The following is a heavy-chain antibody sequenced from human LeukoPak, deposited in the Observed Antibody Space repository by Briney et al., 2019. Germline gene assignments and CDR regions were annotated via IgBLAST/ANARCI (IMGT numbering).Heavy chain of an antibody. V-gene: IGHV1-69*06. CDR2: IIPMFGTA. D-gene: IGHD6-6*01. Sequence: SVKVSCKAPGGTFSRYAISWVRQAPGQGLEWMGGIIPMFGTAKYAQKFQGRVTITADKSTSTAYMELSSLRSEDTAVYYCARGADWQLLEYYYYYMDVWGKGTTVTVSS. J-gene: IGHJ6*03. CDR3: ARGADWQLLEYYYYYMDV. CDR1: GGTFSRYA.